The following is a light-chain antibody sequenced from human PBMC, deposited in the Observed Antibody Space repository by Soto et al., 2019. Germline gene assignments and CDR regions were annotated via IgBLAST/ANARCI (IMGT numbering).Light chain of an antibody. CDR3: CSYAGTTTFVI. J-gene: IGLJ2*01. V-gene: IGLV2-23*02. CDR2: EDI. CDR1: NSDVGNYNL. Sequence: QSALTQPASVSGSPGQSITISCTGTNSDVGNYNLVSWYQHHPGKAPKLMIYEDIKRPSGVSNRFSGSKSGNTASLTISGLQAEDEGDYYCCSYAGTTTFVIFGGGTKVTVL.